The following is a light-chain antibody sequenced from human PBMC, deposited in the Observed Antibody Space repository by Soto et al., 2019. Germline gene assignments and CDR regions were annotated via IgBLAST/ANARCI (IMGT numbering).Light chain of an antibody. CDR3: QQYVISVT. Sequence: LTQSPATLSVSPGGRTILSCRASQTVNNYLAWYQQKPGQAPRLLIYGASNRATGIPERFTGSGSGTDFTLTISRLETQDSAMYYCQQYVISVTFGQGTRLEIK. V-gene: IGKV3-20*01. CDR2: GAS. CDR1: QTVNNY. J-gene: IGKJ5*01.